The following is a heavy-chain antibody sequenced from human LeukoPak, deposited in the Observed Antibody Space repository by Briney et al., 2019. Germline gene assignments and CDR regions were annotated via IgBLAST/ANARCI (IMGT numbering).Heavy chain of an antibody. J-gene: IGHJ4*02. CDR1: GFTVSSNY. V-gene: IGHV3-53*01. D-gene: IGHD3-22*01. CDR2: IYSGGST. CDR3: AREGGHYYDSSGYYFTY. Sequence: PGGSLRLSCAASGFTVSSNYMSWVRQAPGKGLEWVSVIYSGGSTYYADSVKGRFTISRDNSKNTLYLQMNSLRAEDTAVYYCAREGGHYYDSSGYYFTYWGQGTLVTVSS.